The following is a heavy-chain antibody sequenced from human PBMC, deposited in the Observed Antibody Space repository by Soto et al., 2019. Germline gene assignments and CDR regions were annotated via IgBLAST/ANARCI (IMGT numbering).Heavy chain of an antibody. Sequence: QVRLVQSGAEVKKPGASVKVSCKASGYSFTNYYIHWVRQAPGQGLEWMAIINPNGGSTNCAQEFQRRITLTRDTSTSTVYMDLSSLTSEDTAVYYCASGLYSGDKWGQGTLVTVSS. CDR2: INPNGGST. D-gene: IGHD2-21*01. J-gene: IGHJ4*02. CDR3: ASGLYSGDK. CDR1: GYSFTNYY. V-gene: IGHV1-46*01.